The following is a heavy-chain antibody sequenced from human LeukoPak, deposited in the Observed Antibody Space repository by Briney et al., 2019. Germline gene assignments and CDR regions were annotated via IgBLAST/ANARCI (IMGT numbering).Heavy chain of an antibody. CDR3: ARQTGSGLFILP. V-gene: IGHV4-38-2*02. CDR2: IYHSGST. Sequence: PSETLSLTCTVSGYSISSGYYWGWIRQPPGKGLEWIGSIYHSGSTNYNPSLKSRVTISVDTSKNQFSLKLSSVTAADTAVYYCARQTGSGLFILPGGQGTLVTVSS. D-gene: IGHD3/OR15-3a*01. CDR1: GYSISSGYY. J-gene: IGHJ4*02.